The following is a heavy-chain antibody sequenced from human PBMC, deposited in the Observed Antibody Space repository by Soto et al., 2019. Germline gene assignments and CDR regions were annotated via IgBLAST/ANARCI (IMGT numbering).Heavy chain of an antibody. D-gene: IGHD2-15*01. J-gene: IGHJ3*02. CDR2: ISSYCSST. Sequence: PGGTLTLSCAASGFTFSSCAFYWVRLAQGKGQGYDSAISSYCSSTYYANSVHGRFTISRDNAKNSLYLQMISLRAEDTAVYYCARTNRILDAFDIWGQGTMVTVSS. CDR1: GFTFSSCA. CDR3: ARTNRILDAFDI. V-gene: IGHV3-64*01.